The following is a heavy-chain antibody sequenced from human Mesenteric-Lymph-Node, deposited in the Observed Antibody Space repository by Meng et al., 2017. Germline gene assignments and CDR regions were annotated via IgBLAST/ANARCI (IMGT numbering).Heavy chain of an antibody. D-gene: IGHD3-22*01. V-gene: IGHV3-30*04. Sequence: GESLKISCAASGFTFSSYAMHWVRQAPGKGLEWVAFISYDGSNTYYADSMKGRFTISRDNSKNTLYLQMSSLKSEDTAVYYCARVFGLPSYDSSGYYDNWFDPWGQGTLVTVSS. CDR2: ISYDGSNT. CDR3: ARVFGLPSYDSSGYYDNWFDP. CDR1: GFTFSSYA. J-gene: IGHJ5*02.